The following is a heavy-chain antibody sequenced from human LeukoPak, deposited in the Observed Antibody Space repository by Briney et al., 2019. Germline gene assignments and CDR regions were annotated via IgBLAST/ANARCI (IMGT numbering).Heavy chain of an antibody. Sequence: PGGSLRLSCAASGFSFNTYWMYWVRQVPEKGLVWVSRIKTDGSSTSYADSVKGRFTISRDNAKNTLYLQMNSLRAEDTAVYYCTTLCSGAMDYWGQGTLVTVSS. CDR2: IKTDGSST. CDR3: TTLCSGAMDY. V-gene: IGHV3-74*01. CDR1: GFSFNTYW. D-gene: IGHD3-10*02. J-gene: IGHJ4*02.